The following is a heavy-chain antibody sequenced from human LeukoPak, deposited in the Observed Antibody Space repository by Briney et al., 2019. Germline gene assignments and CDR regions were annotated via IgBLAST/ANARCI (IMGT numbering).Heavy chain of an antibody. D-gene: IGHD3-10*01. CDR1: GITLRDYA. J-gene: IGHJ4*02. Sequence: PGGSLRLSCVASGITLRDYAMHWVRQAPGKGLEWAAFVAYDGRDSQYADSVRGRFTISRDNSKNMLFVQMNSLRPEDTAIYYCVTGFGDFWAYWGQGIVVTVSS. CDR2: VAYDGRDS. V-gene: IGHV3-30*14. CDR3: VTGFGDFWAY.